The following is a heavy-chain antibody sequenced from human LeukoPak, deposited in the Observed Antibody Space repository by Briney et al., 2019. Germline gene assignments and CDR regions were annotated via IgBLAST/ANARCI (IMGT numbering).Heavy chain of an antibody. CDR2: IYFSGST. V-gene: IGHV4-61*05. J-gene: IGHJ1*01. Sequence: PSETLSLTCTVSGGSISSSSYYWGWIRQPPGKGLEWIGYIYFSGSTNYSPSLKSRVTISVDTSRNQFSLKLSSVTAADTAVYYCARHLRDAEYFRHWGQGTLVAVSS. CDR3: ARHLRDAEYFRH. CDR1: GGSISSSSYY.